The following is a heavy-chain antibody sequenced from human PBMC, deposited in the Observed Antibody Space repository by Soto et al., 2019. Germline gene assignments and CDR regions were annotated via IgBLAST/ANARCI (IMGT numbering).Heavy chain of an antibody. CDR2: INHSGST. CDR3: AGRWVYYGSGTLYYYYGMDV. Sequence: SETLSLTCAVYGGSFSGYYWSWIRQPPGKGLEWIGEINHSGSTNYNPSLKSRVTISVDTSKNQFSLKLSSVTAADTAVYYCAGRWVYYGSGTLYYYYGMDVWGQGTTVTVS. V-gene: IGHV4-34*01. J-gene: IGHJ6*02. CDR1: GGSFSGYY. D-gene: IGHD3-10*01.